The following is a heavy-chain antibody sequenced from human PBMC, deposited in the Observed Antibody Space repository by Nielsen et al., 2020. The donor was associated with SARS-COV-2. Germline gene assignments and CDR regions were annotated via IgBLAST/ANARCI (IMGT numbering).Heavy chain of an antibody. V-gene: IGHV7-4-1*02. J-gene: IGHJ4*02. CDR2: INTNTGNP. CDR3: ARDRGDGYNSGLDY. D-gene: IGHD5-24*01. Sequence: ASVQVSCKASGYTFKRNAMNWVRQAPAQGLEWMGWINTNTGNPTYAQGFTSRFVFSLDTSVSTAFLEISSLKAEDTAVYYCARDRGDGYNSGLDYWGQGTLVTVSS. CDR1: GYTFKRNA.